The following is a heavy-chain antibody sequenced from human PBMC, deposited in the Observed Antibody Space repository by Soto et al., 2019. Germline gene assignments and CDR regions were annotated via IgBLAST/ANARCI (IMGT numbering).Heavy chain of an antibody. J-gene: IGHJ5*02. D-gene: IGHD3-3*01. V-gene: IGHV4-4*07. CDR2: IYSSGST. Sequence: PSETLSLTCTVTGGAISGYYWTWIRQSAGGGLEWIGRIYSSGSTNYNPSLKSRVTISLDTSMNHFSLRLSSVTAADTAVYYCARGQRFSDWFDPWGQGTLATVSS. CDR3: ARGQRFSDWFDP. CDR1: GGAISGYY.